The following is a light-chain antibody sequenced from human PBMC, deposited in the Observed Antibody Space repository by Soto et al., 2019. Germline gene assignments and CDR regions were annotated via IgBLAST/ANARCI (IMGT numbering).Light chain of an antibody. V-gene: IGKV3-15*01. CDR1: QSISTT. J-gene: IGKJ4*01. Sequence: EIVLTQSPVTLSVSPGERATLSCRASQSISTTLVWYQQKPGQAPRLLIYGASTRATGVPARFSGSGSGTEFTLTISSLQSEDFAVHYCQQYNSWVTFGGGTKVEIK. CDR3: QQYNSWVT. CDR2: GAS.